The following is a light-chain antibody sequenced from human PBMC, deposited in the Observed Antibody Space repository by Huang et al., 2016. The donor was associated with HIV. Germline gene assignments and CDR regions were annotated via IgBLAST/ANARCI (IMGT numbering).Light chain of an antibody. V-gene: IGKV3-15*01. CDR3: QQYNDWPPGDT. CDR1: QSVSSN. J-gene: IGKJ2*01. Sequence: EIVMTQSPGTLSVFPGERATLSCRASQSVSSNLAWYQQKSGQAPRLLIYGASTRDTGIPARFSGSGSGTEFTLTISSLQSEDFAVYYCQQYNDWPPGDTFGQGTKLEIK. CDR2: GAS.